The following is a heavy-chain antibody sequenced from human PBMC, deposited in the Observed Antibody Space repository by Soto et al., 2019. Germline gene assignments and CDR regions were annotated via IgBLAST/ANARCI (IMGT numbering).Heavy chain of an antibody. CDR1: GYTVTSYY. V-gene: IGHV1-46*01. D-gene: IGHD4-17*01. Sequence: ASVKVSCKASGYTVTSYYMHWVRQAPGQGLEWMEIINPSGGSTSYAQKFQGRVTMTRDTSTSTVYMELSSLRSEDTAVYYCARRDYGGNPFDYWGQGTLVTVSS. CDR2: INPSGGST. CDR3: ARRDYGGNPFDY. J-gene: IGHJ4*02.